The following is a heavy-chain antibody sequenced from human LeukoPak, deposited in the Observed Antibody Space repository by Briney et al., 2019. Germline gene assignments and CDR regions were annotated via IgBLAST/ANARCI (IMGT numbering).Heavy chain of an antibody. Sequence: GGSLRLSCAASGITFDDYAMHLVRQAPRKGLEWVSGISWNSGSISYADSVKGRFTISRDNAKNSLYLQMNSLRAEDTALYYCAKDIEDCSGGSCPGPLYYYYGMDVWGQGTTVTVSS. CDR2: ISWNSGSI. V-gene: IGHV3-9*01. CDR1: GITFDDYA. J-gene: IGHJ6*02. CDR3: AKDIEDCSGGSCPGPLYYYYGMDV. D-gene: IGHD2-15*01.